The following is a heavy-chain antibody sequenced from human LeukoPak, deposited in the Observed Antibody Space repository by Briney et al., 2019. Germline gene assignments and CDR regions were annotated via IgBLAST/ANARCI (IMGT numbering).Heavy chain of an antibody. CDR2: IWYDGSNK. J-gene: IGHJ4*02. Sequence: GGSLRLSCAASGFTFSSYGMHWVRQAPGTGLEWVAAIWYDGSNKYYADSVKGRFTISRDNSKNTLYLQMNSLRAEDTAVYYCARADTFDYWGQGTLVTVSS. CDR3: ARADTFDY. V-gene: IGHV3-33*01. CDR1: GFTFSSYG. D-gene: IGHD5-18*01.